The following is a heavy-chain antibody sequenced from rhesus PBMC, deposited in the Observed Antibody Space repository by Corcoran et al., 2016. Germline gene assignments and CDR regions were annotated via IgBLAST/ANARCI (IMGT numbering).Heavy chain of an antibody. Sequence: QVTLKESGPALVKPTQTLTLTCTFSGFSISTTGTGVGWIRQPPGKALEWLASIYWNGSKNFHPSPKSKLTILQEHPQNPVVRNSADLEPCDTATSCFARVRRSCRWCQVIYWVYFECWGPGTPITISS. V-gene: IGHV2-95*01. CDR2: IYWNGSK. D-gene: IGHD2-39*02. CDR3: ARVRRSCRWCQVIYWVYFEC. CDR1: GFSISTTGTG. J-gene: IGHJ2*01.